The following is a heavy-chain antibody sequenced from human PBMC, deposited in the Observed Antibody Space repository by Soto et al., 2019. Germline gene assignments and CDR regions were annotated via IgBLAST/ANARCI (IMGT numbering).Heavy chain of an antibody. CDR3: ARVGFTSTDASYGMDV. J-gene: IGHJ6*02. Sequence: QVQLQQWGAGLLKPSETLSLTCAVYGGSFSGYYWSWIRQPPGKGLEWTGEINHSGSTNYNPSLTSRFTISADTSNTQFSLTLPSVTAAATAVYYCARVGFTSTDASYGMDVWGQGTTVTLSS. V-gene: IGHV4-34*01. CDR2: INHSGST. CDR1: GGSFSGYY. D-gene: IGHD3-10*01.